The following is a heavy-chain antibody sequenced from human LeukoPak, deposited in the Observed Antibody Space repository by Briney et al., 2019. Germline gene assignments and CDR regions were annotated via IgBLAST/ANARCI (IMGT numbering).Heavy chain of an antibody. J-gene: IGHJ5*02. Sequence: NSSETLSLTCTVSGGSISSYYWSWIRQPPGKGLEWIGYIYYGGSTNYNPSLKSRVTISVDTSKNQFSLKLSSVTAADTAVYYCARFYTNWFDPWGQGTLVTVSS. CDR3: ARFYTNWFDP. CDR2: IYYGGST. CDR1: GGSISSYY. V-gene: IGHV4-59*01. D-gene: IGHD2/OR15-2a*01.